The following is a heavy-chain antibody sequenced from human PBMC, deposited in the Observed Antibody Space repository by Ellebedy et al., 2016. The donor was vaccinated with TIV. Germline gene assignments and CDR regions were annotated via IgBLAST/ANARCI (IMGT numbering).Heavy chain of an antibody. J-gene: IGHJ4*02. Sequence: GGSLRLSCAASGFTFSSYSMSWVRQAPGKGLEWVAVIWNDGTNEHYADSVKGRFTISRDNSKNTLYIQLNSLRAEDTALYSCARDRTGYDVPSHFDSWGQGTLVTVSA. V-gene: IGHV3-33*08. CDR1: GFTFSSYS. CDR2: IWNDGTNE. D-gene: IGHD5-12*01. CDR3: ARDRTGYDVPSHFDS.